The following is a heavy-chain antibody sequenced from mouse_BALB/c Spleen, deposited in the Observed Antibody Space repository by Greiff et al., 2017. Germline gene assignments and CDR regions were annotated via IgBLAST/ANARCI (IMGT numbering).Heavy chain of an antibody. CDR3: ARGRAITTAWFAD. V-gene: IGHV5-9-4*01. CDR1: GFTFSSYA. D-gene: IGHD1-2*01. J-gene: IGHJ3*01. CDR2: ISSGGSYT. Sequence: EVKLMESGGGLVKPGGSLKLSCAASGFTFSSYAMSWVRQSPEKRLEWVAEISSGGSYTYYPDTVTGRFTISRDNAKNTLYLEMSSLRSEDTAMYYCARGRAITTAWFADWGQGTLVTVSA.